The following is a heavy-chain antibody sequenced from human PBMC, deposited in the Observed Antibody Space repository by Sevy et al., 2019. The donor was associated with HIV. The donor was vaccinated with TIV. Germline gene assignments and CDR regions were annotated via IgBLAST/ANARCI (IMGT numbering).Heavy chain of an antibody. CDR2: INTSGST. Sequence: SETLSLTCTVSGDSFSSYFWAWIRQPAGKGLEWIGRINTSGSTNYNPPPKSRLTMSVDTSKSQFSLKVTSLTAADTAIYFCARSNWVTATNGFSKSYYFDYWGQGSLVTVSS. V-gene: IGHV4-4*07. CDR1: GDSFSSYF. CDR3: ARSNWVTATNGFSKSYYFDY. J-gene: IGHJ4*02. D-gene: IGHD7-27*01.